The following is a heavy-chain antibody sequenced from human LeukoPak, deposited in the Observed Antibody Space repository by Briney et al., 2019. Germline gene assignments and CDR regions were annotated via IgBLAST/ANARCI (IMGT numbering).Heavy chain of an antibody. J-gene: IGHJ4*02. D-gene: IGHD3-9*01. CDR3: ARDTSSPTYYDILTGYAY. CDR1: GYTFTSYA. V-gene: IGHV1-3*01. CDR2: INAGNGNT. Sequence: ASVKVSCKASGYTFTSYAMHWVRQAPGQRLEWMGWINAGNGNTKYSQKFQGRVTITRDTPASTAYMELSSLRSEDTAVYYCARDTSSPTYYDILTGYAYWGQGTLVTVSS.